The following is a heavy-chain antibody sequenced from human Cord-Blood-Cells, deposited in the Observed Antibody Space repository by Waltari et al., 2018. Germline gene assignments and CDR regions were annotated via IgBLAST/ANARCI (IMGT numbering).Heavy chain of an antibody. V-gene: IGHV1-24*01. D-gene: IGHD6-6*01. CDR3: ATSAARSYYFDY. J-gene: IGHJ4*02. CDR2: FDPEDGET. CDR1: GYTLTELS. Sequence: QVQLVQSGAEVKKPGGSVKVSCKVSGYTLTELSMHWVRQAPGKGLAWMGGFDPEDGETIYAQKFQGRVTMTEDTSTDTAYMELSSLRSEDTAVYYCATSAARSYYFDYWGQGTLVTVSS.